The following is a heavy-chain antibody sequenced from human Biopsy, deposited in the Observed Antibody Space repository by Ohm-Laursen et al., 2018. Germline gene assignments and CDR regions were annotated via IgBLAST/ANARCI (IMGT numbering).Heavy chain of an antibody. CDR1: GYTFTSYG. V-gene: IGHV1-18*01. D-gene: IGHD3-22*01. CDR3: ARDGKYDSRGY. Sequence: EASVKVSCKASGYTFTSYGITWVRQAPGQGLEWVGYIGGDNGDTKYAQKFQGRVTMTTDTSTSTAYMELRSLRSDDTAFYYCARDGKYDSRGYWGPGTLVTVSS. CDR2: IGGDNGDT. J-gene: IGHJ4*02.